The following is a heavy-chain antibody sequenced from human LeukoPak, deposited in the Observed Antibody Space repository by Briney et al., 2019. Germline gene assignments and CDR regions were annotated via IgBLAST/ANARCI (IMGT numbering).Heavy chain of an antibody. CDR3: ARDAAVRGAWFDP. D-gene: IGHD6-13*01. Sequence: ASVKVSCKASGYTFTSYYMHWVRQAPGQVLEWTGIINPSGGSTSYAQKFQGRVTMTRDTSTSTVYMELSSLRSEVTAVYYCARDAAVRGAWFDPWGQGTLVTVSS. CDR2: INPSGGST. V-gene: IGHV1-46*01. CDR1: GYTFTSYY. J-gene: IGHJ5*02.